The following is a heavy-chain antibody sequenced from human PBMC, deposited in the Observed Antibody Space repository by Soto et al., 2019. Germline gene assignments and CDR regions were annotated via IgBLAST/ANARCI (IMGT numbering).Heavy chain of an antibody. V-gene: IGHV4-61*01. CDR3: ARVFRDTAMDRYNWFDP. J-gene: IGHJ5*02. D-gene: IGHD5-18*01. CDR1: GGSVSSGSYY. Sequence: SDTLSLTCTVSGGSVSSGSYYWSWIRQPPGKGLEWIGYIYYSGSTNYNPSLKSRVTISVDTSKNQFSLKLSSVTAADTAVYYCARVFRDTAMDRYNWFDPWGQGTLVTVSS. CDR2: IYYSGST.